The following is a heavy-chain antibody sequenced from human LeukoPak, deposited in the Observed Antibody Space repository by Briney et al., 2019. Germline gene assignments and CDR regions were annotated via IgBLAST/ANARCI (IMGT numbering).Heavy chain of an antibody. V-gene: IGHV3-30*03. CDR1: GFTFSSYA. CDR3: AREGRYYGSGSHRDGFDI. J-gene: IGHJ3*02. D-gene: IGHD3-10*01. CDR2: ISYDGSNK. Sequence: PGGSLRLSCAASGFTFSSYAMSWVRQAPGKGLEWVAVISYDGSNKYYADSVKGRFTISRDNAKNSLYLQMNSLTAEDTAIYYCAREGRYYGSGSHRDGFDIWGQGTMVTVSS.